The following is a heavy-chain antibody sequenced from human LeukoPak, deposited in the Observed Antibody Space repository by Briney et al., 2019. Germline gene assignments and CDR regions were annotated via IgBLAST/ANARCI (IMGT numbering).Heavy chain of an antibody. CDR2: FSGSGGST. D-gene: IGHD1-7*01. CDR3: ARRRRAGTTPYYYYYMDV. CDR1: GFTFSSYA. J-gene: IGHJ6*03. Sequence: GGSLRLSCAASGFTFSSYAMSWVRQAPGKGLEWVSAFSGSGGSTYYADSVKGRFTISRDNSKNTLYLQMNSLRAEDTAVYYCARRRRAGTTPYYYYYMDVWGKGTTVTVSS. V-gene: IGHV3-23*01.